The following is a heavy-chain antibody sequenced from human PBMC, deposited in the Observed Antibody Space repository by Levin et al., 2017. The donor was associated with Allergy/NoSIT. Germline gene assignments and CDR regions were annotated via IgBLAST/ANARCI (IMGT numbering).Heavy chain of an antibody. Sequence: LSLTCATSGFIFSDYYMSWIRQAPGKGLEWVSYIGSGGSDTKYADSVKGRFTISRDNSKNSLYLQMNSLRAEDTAVYYCARRGSADYWGQGTLVTVSS. J-gene: IGHJ4*02. CDR3: ARRGSADY. D-gene: IGHD2-15*01. CDR1: GFIFSDYY. CDR2: IGSGGSDT. V-gene: IGHV3-11*03.